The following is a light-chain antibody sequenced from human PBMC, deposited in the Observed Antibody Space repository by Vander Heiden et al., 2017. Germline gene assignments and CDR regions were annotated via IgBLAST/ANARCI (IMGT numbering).Light chain of an antibody. CDR3: QVWDSTSDHPGV. Sequence: SYVLTQPPSASAAPGERARITFGGNNIGNTAEHWYQQKQGQAPVLLIYYDRDLRSGTPERFSGSNSGNAATVTISRVEAGDEGDYYCQVWDSTSDHPGVFGTGTKVSVL. J-gene: IGLJ1*01. CDR2: YDR. CDR1: NIGNTA. V-gene: IGLV3-21*04.